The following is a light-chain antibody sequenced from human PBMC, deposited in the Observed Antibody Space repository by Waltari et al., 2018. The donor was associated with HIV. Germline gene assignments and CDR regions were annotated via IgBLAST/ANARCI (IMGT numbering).Light chain of an antibody. CDR3: CSYAGSYTWV. CDR1: SSDVGGYNY. CDR2: DVS. Sequence: SVTISCTGTSSDVGGYNYVSWYQQHPGKAPKFMIYDVSKRPSGVPDRFSGSKSGNTASLTISGLQADDEADYYCCSYAGSYTWVFGGGTKLTVL. V-gene: IGLV2-11*01. J-gene: IGLJ3*02.